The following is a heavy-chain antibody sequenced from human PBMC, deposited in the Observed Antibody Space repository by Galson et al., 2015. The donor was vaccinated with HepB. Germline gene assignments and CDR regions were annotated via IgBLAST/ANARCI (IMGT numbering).Heavy chain of an antibody. Sequence: TLSLTCTVSGGSISSGDYYWSWIRQPPGKGLEWIGYIYYSGSTYYNPSLKSRVTISVDTSKNQFSLKLSSVTAADTAVYYCARGRSTVTHPGWYFDLWGRGTLVTVSS. D-gene: IGHD4-17*01. CDR1: GGSISSGDYY. J-gene: IGHJ2*01. V-gene: IGHV4-30-4*01. CDR3: ARGRSTVTHPGWYFDL. CDR2: IYYSGST.